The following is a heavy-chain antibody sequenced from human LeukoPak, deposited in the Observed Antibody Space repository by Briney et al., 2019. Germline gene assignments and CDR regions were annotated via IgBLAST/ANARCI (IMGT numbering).Heavy chain of an antibody. CDR1: GFTFGDYA. J-gene: IGHJ4*02. V-gene: IGHV3-49*04. CDR2: IRSKAYGGTT. Sequence: GGSLRLSCTASGFTFGDYAVSWVRQAPGKGLEWVGFIRSKAYGGTTEYAASVKGRFTISRDDSKSIAYLQLNSLKTEDTAVYCCARFVPYIDYWGQGTLVTVSS. CDR3: ARFVPYIDY. D-gene: IGHD3-10*01.